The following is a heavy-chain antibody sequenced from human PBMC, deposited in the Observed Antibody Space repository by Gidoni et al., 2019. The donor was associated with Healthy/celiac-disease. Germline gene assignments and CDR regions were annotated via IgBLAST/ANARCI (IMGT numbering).Heavy chain of an antibody. CDR1: GGTFSSYA. CDR2: IIPIFGTA. D-gene: IGHD1-26*01. V-gene: IGHV1-69*01. J-gene: IGHJ2*01. CDR3: ARVLEKASGSRNWYFDL. Sequence: QVQLVQSGAEVKKPGSSVKVSCKASGGTFSSYAISWVRQAPGQGLAWMGGIIPIFGTANYAQKFQGRVTITADESTSTAYIELSSLRSEDTAVYYCARVLEKASGSRNWYFDLWGRGTLVTVSS.